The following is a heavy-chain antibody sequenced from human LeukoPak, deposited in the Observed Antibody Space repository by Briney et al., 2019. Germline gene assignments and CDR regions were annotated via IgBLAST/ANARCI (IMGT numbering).Heavy chain of an antibody. CDR3: AKAWLEQGGMFDY. D-gene: IGHD1/OR15-1a*01. Sequence: PGGSLRLSCVASGVSISGQWMNWVRQAPGEGLEWVSLLSGSGGSTYYADSVKGRFTISRDNSKNTLYLQMNSLRAEDTAVYYCAKAWLEQGGMFDYWGQGTPVTVSS. V-gene: IGHV3-23*01. J-gene: IGHJ4*02. CDR2: LSGSGGST. CDR1: GVSISGQW.